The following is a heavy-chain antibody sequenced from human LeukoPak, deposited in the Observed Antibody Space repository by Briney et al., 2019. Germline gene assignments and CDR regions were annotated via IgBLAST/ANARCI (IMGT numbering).Heavy chain of an antibody. J-gene: IGHJ4*02. Sequence: SETLSLTCTVSGFSISSGHYWGWVRQPPGAGLEWIGSVYQSGTIYYNPSLKSRVTTSVDMSKNQFSLRLRPVTAADTAVYYCARIFIRNGYSSYFDCWSQGTLVTVSS. CDR3: ARIFIRNGYSSYFDC. CDR1: GFSISSGHY. D-gene: IGHD5-18*01. V-gene: IGHV4-38-2*02. CDR2: VYQSGTI.